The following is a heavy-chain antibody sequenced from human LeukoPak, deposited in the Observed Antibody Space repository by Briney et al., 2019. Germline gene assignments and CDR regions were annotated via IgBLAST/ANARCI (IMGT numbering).Heavy chain of an antibody. J-gene: IGHJ5*02. Sequence: SETLSLTCTVSGGSVNNYFWSWIRQPPGKGLECIAYIYYSDSTNYKPSLKSRVTVSVDTSRNQFSLKLTSVTAADTAVYYCARAARKIWLGELTFWFDPWGQGTRVTVSS. CDR1: GGSVNNYF. D-gene: IGHD3-10*01. V-gene: IGHV4-59*02. CDR3: ARAARKIWLGELTFWFDP. CDR2: IYYSDST.